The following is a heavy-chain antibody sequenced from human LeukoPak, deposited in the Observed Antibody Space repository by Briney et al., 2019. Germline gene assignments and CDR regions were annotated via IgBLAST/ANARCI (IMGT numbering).Heavy chain of an antibody. V-gene: IGHV3-30-3*01. CDR2: ISYDGSNK. Sequence: PGGSLRLSCAASGFTFSSYAMHWVRQAPGKGLEWVAVISYDGSNKYYADSVKGRFTISRDNSKNTPYLQMNSLRVEDTAVYYCASNLPAPDVWGQGTTVTVSS. CDR3: ASNLPAPDV. CDR1: GFTFSSYA. J-gene: IGHJ6*02.